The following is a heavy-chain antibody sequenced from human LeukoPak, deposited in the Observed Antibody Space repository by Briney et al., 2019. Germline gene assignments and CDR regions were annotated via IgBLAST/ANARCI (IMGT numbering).Heavy chain of an antibody. CDR1: GGSISSYY. CDR3: ARDRVVAIYWYFDL. J-gene: IGHJ2*01. D-gene: IGHD3-22*01. Sequence: PSETLSLTCTVSGGSISSYYWSWIRQPAGKGLEWIGRIYTSGSTNYNPSLKSRVTMSVDTSKNQFSLKLSSVTAADTAVYYCARDRVVAIYWYFDLWGRGTPVTVSS. V-gene: IGHV4-4*07. CDR2: IYTSGST.